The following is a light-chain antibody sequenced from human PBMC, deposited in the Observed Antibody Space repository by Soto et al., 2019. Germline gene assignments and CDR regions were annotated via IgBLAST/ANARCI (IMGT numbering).Light chain of an antibody. J-gene: IGLJ2*01. CDR2: DVN. CDR3: TSWTTSTTMI. Sequence: QSALTQPASVSGSPGPSITISCTGTSSDIGAYNYVSWYQQHPGKAPKLMIYDVNIRPSGVSNRFSGSKSGNTASLTISGLQAEDEADYYCTSWTTSTTMIFGGGTKLTVL. V-gene: IGLV2-14*03. CDR1: SSDIGAYNY.